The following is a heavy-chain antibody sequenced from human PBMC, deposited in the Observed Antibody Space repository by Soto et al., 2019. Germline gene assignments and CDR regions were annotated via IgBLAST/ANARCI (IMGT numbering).Heavy chain of an antibody. Sequence: PGGSVRLSCAASGFTFSSYELNWVRRAPGKGLEWISYISSSGTTTYYADSVKGRFTISRDNAKNSLYLQMNSSRAEDTAVYYCAREGSPSYWGQGTLVTVSS. CDR2: ISSSGTTT. CDR1: GFTFSSYE. CDR3: AREGSPSY. V-gene: IGHV3-48*03. J-gene: IGHJ4*02.